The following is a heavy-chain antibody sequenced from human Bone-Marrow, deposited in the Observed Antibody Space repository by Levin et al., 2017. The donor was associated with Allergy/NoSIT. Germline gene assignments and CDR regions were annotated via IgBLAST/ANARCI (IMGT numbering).Heavy chain of an antibody. D-gene: IGHD3-10*01. J-gene: IGHJ4*02. V-gene: IGHV4-30-2*01. CDR2: IYHSGST. CDR1: GGSISSGGYS. CDR3: AKSLWFGAYFDY. Sequence: SETLSLTCAVSGGSISSGGYSWSWIRQPPGKGLEWIGYIYHSGSTYYNPSLKSRVTISMDRSKNHFSLNLTSVTAADTAVNFCAKSLWFGAYFDYWGQGTLVTVSS.